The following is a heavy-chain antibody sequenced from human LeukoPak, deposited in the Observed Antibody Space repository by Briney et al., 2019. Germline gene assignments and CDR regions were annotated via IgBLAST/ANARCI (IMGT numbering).Heavy chain of an antibody. CDR1: GFTFSNYW. CDR3: ARSDYGDNY. CDR2: INSDVSNK. Sequence: GGSLRLSCAASGFTFSNYWMHWVRHAPGKWLEWVSRINSDVSNKTYADSVKGRFTISRDNAKNTLYLQMSSLRVGDTAVYYCARSDYGDNYWGQGILVTVSS. V-gene: IGHV3-74*01. D-gene: IGHD4-17*01. J-gene: IGHJ4*02.